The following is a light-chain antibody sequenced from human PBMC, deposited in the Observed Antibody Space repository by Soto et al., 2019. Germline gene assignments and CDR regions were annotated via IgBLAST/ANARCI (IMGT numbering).Light chain of an antibody. CDR1: SSDVGTYNR. CDR3: SSQADGSTVI. J-gene: IGLJ2*01. V-gene: IGLV2-14*03. Sequence: QSVLTQPASVSGSPGQSITISCTGTSSDVGTYNRVSWYQQHPGQAPRLMIYDVSNRPSGVSNRFSGSKSSNTASLTISGLEAEDEANYYCSSQADGSTVIFGGGTKLTVL. CDR2: DVS.